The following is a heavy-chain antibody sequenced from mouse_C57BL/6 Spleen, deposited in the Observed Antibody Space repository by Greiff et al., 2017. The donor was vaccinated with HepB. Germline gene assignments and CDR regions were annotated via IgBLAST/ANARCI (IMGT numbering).Heavy chain of an antibody. CDR3: ARRGSSYRGGY. Sequence: EVQLQQSGPELVKPGASVKISCKASGYTFTDYYMNWVKQSHGKSLEWIGDINPNNGGTSYNQKFKGKATLTVDKSSSTAYMELRSLTSEDSAVYYCARRGSSYRGGYWGQGTTLTVSS. CDR2: INPNNGGT. CDR1: GYTFTDYY. V-gene: IGHV1-26*01. D-gene: IGHD1-1*01. J-gene: IGHJ2*01.